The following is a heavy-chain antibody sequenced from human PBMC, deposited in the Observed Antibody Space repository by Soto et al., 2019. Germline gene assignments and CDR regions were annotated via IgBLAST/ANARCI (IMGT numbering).Heavy chain of an antibody. CDR2: ISSSSSYI. CDR1: GFTFSSYS. CDR3: ARGPHRVYDFWSGYQDY. V-gene: IGHV3-21*01. Sequence: GGSLRLSCAASGFTFSSYSMNWVRQAPGKGLEWVSSISSSSSYIYYADSVKGRFTISRDNAKNSLYLQMNSLRAEDTAVYYCARGPHRVYDFWSGYQDYWGQGTLVTVSS. D-gene: IGHD3-3*01. J-gene: IGHJ4*02.